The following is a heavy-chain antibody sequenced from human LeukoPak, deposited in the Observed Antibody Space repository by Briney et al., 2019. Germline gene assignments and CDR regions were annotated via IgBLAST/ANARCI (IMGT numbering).Heavy chain of an antibody. CDR2: IWYDGSNK. V-gene: IGHV3-33*01. J-gene: IGHJ4*02. CDR3: ARCEGLARYCRGGSCYPHFDY. D-gene: IGHD2-15*01. CDR1: GFTFSSFG. Sequence: HPGRSLRLSCAASGFTFSSFGMHWVRQAPGKGLEWVAIIWYDGSNKYYADSVQGRFTISRDNSKNTLYLQMNSLRVEDTAVYYCARCEGLARYCRGGSCYPHFDYWGQGTLVTVSS.